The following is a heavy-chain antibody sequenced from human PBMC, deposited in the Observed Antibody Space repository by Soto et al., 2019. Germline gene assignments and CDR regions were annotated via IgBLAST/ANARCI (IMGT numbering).Heavy chain of an antibody. CDR1: GGPIISSNW. J-gene: IGHJ4*02. V-gene: IGHV4-4*02. CDR3: ARRDWWASTSHFYFDY. D-gene: IGHD2-8*02. CDR2: IDHSGST. Sequence: SETLSLTGSVSGGPIISSNWWNWVRQPPGKGLEWICEIDHSGSTCYKPSLKSRVAMSGDTSKNQSSLKLTSAPAADTAVSSCARRDWWASTSHFYFDYWGQGVMVTV.